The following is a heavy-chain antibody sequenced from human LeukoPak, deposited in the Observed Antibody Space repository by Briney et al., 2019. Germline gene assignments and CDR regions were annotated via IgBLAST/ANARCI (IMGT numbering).Heavy chain of an antibody. V-gene: IGHV4-34*01. CDR3: ARGRHDITMIVVVMTSVSYYLDV. Sequence: TPSETLSLTCAAYGGSFSSYHWTWIRQAPGKGLEWIGDINPSGSTYYNPSLTSRLTISVDTAKIQFSLKLRSVTAADTAVYYCARGRHDITMIVVVMTSVSYYLDVWGKGTTVTVS. CDR1: GGSFSSYH. CDR2: INPSGST. D-gene: IGHD3-22*01. J-gene: IGHJ6*03.